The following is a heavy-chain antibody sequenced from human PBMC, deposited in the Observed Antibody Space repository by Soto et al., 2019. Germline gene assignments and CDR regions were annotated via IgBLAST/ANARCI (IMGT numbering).Heavy chain of an antibody. V-gene: IGHV3-33*01. CDR3: ARESGWLPLDY. J-gene: IGHJ4*02. Sequence: PGGSLRLSCAASGFTFSSYGMHWVRQAPGKGLEWVAVIWYDGSNKYYADSVKGRFTISRDNSKNTLYLQMNSLRAEDTAVYYCARESGWLPLDYWGQGTLVTVSS. CDR2: IWYDGSNK. CDR1: GFTFSSYG. D-gene: IGHD5-12*01.